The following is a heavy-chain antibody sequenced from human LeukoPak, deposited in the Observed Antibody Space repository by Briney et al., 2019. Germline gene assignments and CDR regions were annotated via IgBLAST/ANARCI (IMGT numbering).Heavy chain of an antibody. D-gene: IGHD1-26*01. V-gene: IGHV1-69*06. Sequence: GASVKVSCKASGGTFSSYAISWVRQAPGQGLEWMGGIIPIFGTANYAQKFQGRVTITADKPTSTPYMELSSLRSEDTAVYYCARGWGSGATAYYYYYYMDVWGKGTTVTVSS. CDR2: IIPIFGTA. J-gene: IGHJ6*03. CDR1: GGTFSSYA. CDR3: ARGWGSGATAYYYYYYMDV.